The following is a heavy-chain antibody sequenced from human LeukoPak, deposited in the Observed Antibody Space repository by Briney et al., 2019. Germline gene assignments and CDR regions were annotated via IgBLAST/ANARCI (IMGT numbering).Heavy chain of an antibody. V-gene: IGHV5-51*01. J-gene: IGHJ2*01. CDR2: IYPGDSDS. CDR3: ARLHSSDWYFDL. Sequence: GESLKISCKGSGYRFTDYWIGWVRQMPGKGLEWMGSIYPGDSDSTYSPSFQGQVTISVDKSITTAYLQWSTLKASDIAMYYCARLHSSDWYFDLWGRGTLVTVSS. CDR1: GYRFTDYW. D-gene: IGHD3-22*01.